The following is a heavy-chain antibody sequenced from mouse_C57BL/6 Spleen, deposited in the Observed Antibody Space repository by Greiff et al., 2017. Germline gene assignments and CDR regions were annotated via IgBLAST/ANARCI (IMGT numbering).Heavy chain of an antibody. D-gene: IGHD2-5*01. J-gene: IGHJ4*01. CDR3: ARDPAIVTVGSMDY. CDR1: GYTFTSYG. Sequence: QVQLQQSGAELARPGASVKLSCKASGYTFTSYGISWVKQRTGQGLEWIGEIYPRSGNTYYNEKFKGKATLTADKSSSTAYMELRSLTSEDSAVYFCARDPAIVTVGSMDYWGQGTSVTVSS. V-gene: IGHV1-81*01. CDR2: IYPRSGNT.